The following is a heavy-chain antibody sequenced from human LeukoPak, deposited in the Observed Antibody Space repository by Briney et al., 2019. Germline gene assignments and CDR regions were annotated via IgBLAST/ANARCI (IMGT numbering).Heavy chain of an antibody. CDR3: ARGYGDYEVTDY. Sequence: GWSLRLSCVASGFPFSNHYMSWIRQAPGKGLEWISYISTSASTIYYADSVKGRFTISRDNAKNSLYLQMNSLRAEDTAVYYCARGYGDYEVTDYWGQGTLVTVSS. CDR1: GFPFSNHY. CDR2: ISTSASTI. J-gene: IGHJ4*02. V-gene: IGHV3-11*01. D-gene: IGHD4-17*01.